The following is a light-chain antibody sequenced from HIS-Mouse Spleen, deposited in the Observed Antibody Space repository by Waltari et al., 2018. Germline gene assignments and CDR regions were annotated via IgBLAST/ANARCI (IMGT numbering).Light chain of an antibody. J-gene: IGKJ2*01. CDR1: QSVRSY. Sequence: EIVLTQSPATLSLSPGERAPLSCRASQSVRSYLAWYQQKPGQAPRLLIYDASNRATGIPARFSGSGSGTDFTLTISSLEPEDFEVYYCQQRSNWPLYTFGQGTKLEIK. CDR2: DAS. V-gene: IGKV3-11*01. CDR3: QQRSNWPLYT.